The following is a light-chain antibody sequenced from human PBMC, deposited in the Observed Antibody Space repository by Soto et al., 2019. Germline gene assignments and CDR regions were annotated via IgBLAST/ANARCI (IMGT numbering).Light chain of an antibody. V-gene: IGKV3-15*01. CDR2: GAS. J-gene: IGKJ5*01. CDR1: QSVSSN. Sequence: EIVMTQSPATLSVSPVERATLSCRSSQSVSSNLAWYQQKPGQAPRLLIYGASTRATGIPARFSGSGSGTEFTLTISSLQSEDFAVYYCQQYNNWPRVNFGQGTRLEIK. CDR3: QQYNNWPRVN.